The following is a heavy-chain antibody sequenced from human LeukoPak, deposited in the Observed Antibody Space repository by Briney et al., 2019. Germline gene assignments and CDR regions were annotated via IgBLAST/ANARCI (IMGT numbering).Heavy chain of an antibody. CDR3: ARDQLEEAFGSGSSLSFVY. Sequence: ASVKVSCKASGYTFTGYGISWVRQAPGQGLEWMGWISAYNGNTNYAQKLQGRVTMTTDTSTSTAYMELRSLRSDDTAVYYCARDQLEEAFGSGSSLSFVYWGQGTLVTVSS. CDR1: GYTFTGYG. CDR2: ISAYNGNT. J-gene: IGHJ4*02. V-gene: IGHV1-18*01. D-gene: IGHD3-10*01.